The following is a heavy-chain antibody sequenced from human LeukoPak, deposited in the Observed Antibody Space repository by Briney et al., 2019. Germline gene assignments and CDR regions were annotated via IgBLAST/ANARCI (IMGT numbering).Heavy chain of an antibody. CDR3: AGYCSSGYCYHHYSYYMDV. J-gene: IGHJ6*03. D-gene: IGHD2-2*01. CDR2: INPSGGST. CDR1: GYTFTSYY. V-gene: IGHV1-46*01. Sequence: ASVKVSCKASGYTFTSYYMHWVRQAPGQGLEWMGIINPSGGSTSYAQKFQGRVTMARDTSTSTVYMELSSLRADDTAVYYCAGYCSSGYCYHHYSYYMDVWGKGSTVTVSS.